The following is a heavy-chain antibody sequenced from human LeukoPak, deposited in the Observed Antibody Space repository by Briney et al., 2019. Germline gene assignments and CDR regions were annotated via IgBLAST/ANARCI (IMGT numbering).Heavy chain of an antibody. D-gene: IGHD3-10*01. CDR1: GFTFSSYG. Sequence: GGSLRLSCAASGFTFSSYGMHWVRQAPGKGLEWVAFIRYDGSNKYYADSVKGRFTISRDNSKNTLYLQMNSLRAEDTAVYYCAEDLWFGESTDAFDIWGQGTMVTVSS. J-gene: IGHJ3*02. CDR3: AEDLWFGESTDAFDI. CDR2: IRYDGSNK. V-gene: IGHV3-30*02.